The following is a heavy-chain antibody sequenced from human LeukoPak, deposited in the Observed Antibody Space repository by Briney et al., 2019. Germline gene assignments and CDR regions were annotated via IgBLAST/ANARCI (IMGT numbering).Heavy chain of an antibody. CDR2: IYPGDSET. J-gene: IGHJ6*02. V-gene: IGHV5-51*01. CDR3: ARLLNMPETYAMDV. Sequence: GESLKISCWGSGYSFNNYWIGWVRQMSGRGLEWMGIIYPGDSETRYSPSFQGQVTISADKYSSTAYLQWSSLKASDTAIYYCARLLNMPETYAMDVWGPGTTVTVSS. D-gene: IGHD2-2*01. CDR1: GYSFNNYW.